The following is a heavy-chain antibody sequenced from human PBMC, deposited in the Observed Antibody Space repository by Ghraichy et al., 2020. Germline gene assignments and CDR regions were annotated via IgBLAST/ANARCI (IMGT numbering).Heavy chain of an antibody. CDR2: ITSSSRNT. J-gene: IGHJ6*02. CDR1: GFTFSSYS. Sequence: GGSPRLSCVGSGFTFSSYSMNWVRQSPGKGLEWVSYITSSSRNTFYADSVKGRFTISRDNAQNSLSLQMNSLRDEDTAVYYCARGSRVVRFYYYDGMDVWGQGTTVTVSS. CDR3: ARGSRVVRFYYYDGMDV. V-gene: IGHV3-48*02. D-gene: IGHD4-23*01.